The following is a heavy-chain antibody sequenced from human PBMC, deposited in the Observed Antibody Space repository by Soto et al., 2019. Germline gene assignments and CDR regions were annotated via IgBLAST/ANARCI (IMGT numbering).Heavy chain of an antibody. CDR2: IKQDGSEK. D-gene: IGHD3-3*01. CDR3: ARAPDFWIGYGYYYYGMDV. V-gene: IGHV3-7*04. J-gene: IGHJ6*02. CDR1: GFTFSSYW. Sequence: EVQLVESGGGLVQPGGSLRLSCAASGFTFSSYWMSWVRQAPGKWLEWVANIKQDGSEKYYVDSVNGRFTISRDNAKNSLYLQMNSLRAEDTAVYYCARAPDFWIGYGYYYYGMDVWGQGTTVTVSS.